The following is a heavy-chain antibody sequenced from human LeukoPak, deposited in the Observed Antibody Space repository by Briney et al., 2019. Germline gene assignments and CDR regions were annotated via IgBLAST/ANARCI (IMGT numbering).Heavy chain of an antibody. D-gene: IGHD3-22*01. CDR1: GFSISSHN. CDR3: ARVAYYYSIGYHYPYYLDY. V-gene: IGHV3-53*01. CDR2: IYSDGST. Sequence: GGSLRLSCEASGFSISSHNMNWVRQAPGKGLEWVAVIYSDGSTDFADSVKGRFTISRDDAENTLDLQMNTLRAEDTGVYFCARVAYYYSIGYHYPYYLDYWGQGTLVTVSS. J-gene: IGHJ4*02.